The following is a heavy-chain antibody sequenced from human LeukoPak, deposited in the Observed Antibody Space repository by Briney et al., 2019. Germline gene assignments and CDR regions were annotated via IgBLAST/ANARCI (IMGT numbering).Heavy chain of an antibody. CDR1: GFTFSSYG. D-gene: IGHD2-21*01. Sequence: GGSLRLSCAASGFTFSSYGMHWVRQAPGKGLEWVAFIRYDGSNKYYADSVKGRFTISRDNSKNTLYLQMNSLRAEDTAVYYCAKDKSGCGGDCYSGVDYYYMDVWGKGTTVTVSS. CDR2: IRYDGSNK. J-gene: IGHJ6*03. CDR3: AKDKSGCGGDCYSGVDYYYMDV. V-gene: IGHV3-30*02.